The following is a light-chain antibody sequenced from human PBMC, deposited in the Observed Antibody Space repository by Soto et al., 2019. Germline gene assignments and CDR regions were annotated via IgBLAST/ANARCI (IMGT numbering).Light chain of an antibody. Sequence: EIVLTQSPATLALSPGERATLSCRASRSVSRNYLAWYQQKPGQAPRLLIYDVSNRATGIPARFSGSGSGTDFTLTISCLQSEDFATYYCQQYYSYPFTFGQGTRLEIK. J-gene: IGKJ5*01. CDR3: QQYYSYPFT. CDR1: RSVSRNY. CDR2: DVS. V-gene: IGKV3D-7*01.